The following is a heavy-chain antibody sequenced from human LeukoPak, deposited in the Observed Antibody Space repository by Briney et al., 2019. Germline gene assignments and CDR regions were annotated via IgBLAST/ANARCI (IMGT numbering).Heavy chain of an antibody. V-gene: IGHV3-15*01. D-gene: IGHD1-26*01. CDR2: IKSRNDGATT. CDR3: IPMWAFDI. Sequence: GGSLRLSCAASGLTFKNAWMSGVRQAPGKGLEWVVHIKSRNDGATTDYAAPVKARFTISRDDSNNTLYLQMNSLKTDDTAVYYCIPMWAFDIWGQGTMVTVS. J-gene: IGHJ3*02. CDR1: GLTFKNAW.